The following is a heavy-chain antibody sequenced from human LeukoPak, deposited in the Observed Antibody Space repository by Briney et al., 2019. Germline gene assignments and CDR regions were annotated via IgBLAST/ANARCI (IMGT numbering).Heavy chain of an antibody. J-gene: IGHJ4*02. V-gene: IGHV3-30*02. CDR2: IRYDGSNK. D-gene: IGHD6-13*01. CDR3: AKDSWIGSSWTNYFDY. Sequence: GGFLRLSCAASGFTFSSYGMHWVRQAPGKGLEWVAFIRYDGSNKYYADSVKGRFTISRDNSKSTLYLQMNSLRAEDTAVYYCAKDSWIGSSWTNYFDYWGQGTLVTVSS. CDR1: GFTFSSYG.